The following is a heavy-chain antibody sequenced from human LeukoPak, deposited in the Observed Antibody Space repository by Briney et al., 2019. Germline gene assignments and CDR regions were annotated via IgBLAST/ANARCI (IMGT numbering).Heavy chain of an antibody. CDR1: GYTFTGYY. CDR3: ARSLERGYSGYDNDY. D-gene: IGHD5-12*01. V-gene: IGHV1-2*06. J-gene: IGHJ4*02. CDR2: INPNSGGT. Sequence: ASVKVSCKASGYTFTGYYMHWVRQAPGQGLEWMGRINPNSGGTNYAQKFQGRVTMTRDTSISTAYMELSRLRSDDTAVYYRARSLERGYSGYDNDYWGQGTLVTVSS.